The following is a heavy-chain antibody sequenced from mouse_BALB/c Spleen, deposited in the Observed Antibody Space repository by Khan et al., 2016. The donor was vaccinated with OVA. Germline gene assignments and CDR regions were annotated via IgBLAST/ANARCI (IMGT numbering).Heavy chain of an antibody. CDR2: IDPYTGGT. V-gene: IGHV1S135*01. J-gene: IGHJ2*01. CDR3: ALIYHVGSGFDY. CDR1: GYSFTDYN. D-gene: IGHD1-1*01. Sequence: VQLKQSGPELVKPGASVKVSCKASGYSFTDYNMFWVKQSLGKTLEWIGYIDPYTGGTNYNQKFMGRATLTVDKSSSTAFMHLNSLTSGDSAGNYCALIYHVGSGFDYWGQGTTLTVSS.